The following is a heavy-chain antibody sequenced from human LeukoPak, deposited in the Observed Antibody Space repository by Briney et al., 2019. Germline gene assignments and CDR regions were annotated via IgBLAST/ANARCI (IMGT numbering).Heavy chain of an antibody. Sequence: AGGSLRLSCAASGFIFRTCAMTWVRQAPGKGLELVSGIYGSDDKTVYGDAVKGRFTISRDNSKNTLYLQMNSLRADDTAVYYCAKTQGYYDAWGQGALVTVSS. D-gene: IGHD2-15*01. CDR2: IYGSDDKT. J-gene: IGHJ5*02. V-gene: IGHV3-23*01. CDR3: AKTQGYYDA. CDR1: GFIFRTCA.